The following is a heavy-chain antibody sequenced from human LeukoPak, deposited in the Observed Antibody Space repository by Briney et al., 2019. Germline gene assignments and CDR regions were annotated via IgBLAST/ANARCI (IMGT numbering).Heavy chain of an antibody. J-gene: IGHJ3*02. V-gene: IGHV4-61*02. Sequence: SETLSLTCAVSGGSISSGGYYWSWIRQPAGKGLEWIGRIYTSGSTNYNPSLKSRVTMSVDTSKNQFSLKLSSVTAADTAVYYCARQVRGSGTWGAFDIWGQGTMVTVSS. CDR1: GGSISSGGYY. CDR3: ARQVRGSGTWGAFDI. D-gene: IGHD3-10*01. CDR2: IYTSGST.